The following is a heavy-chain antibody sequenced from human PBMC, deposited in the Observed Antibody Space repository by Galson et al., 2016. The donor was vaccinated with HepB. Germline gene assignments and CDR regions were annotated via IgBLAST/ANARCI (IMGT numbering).Heavy chain of an antibody. CDR1: GYTLTELS. CDR2: FDPEDGET. J-gene: IGHJ4*02. CDR3: ATNRLDLGELLLFPLDY. Sequence: SVKVSCKVSGYTLTELSMHWVRQAPGKGLEWMGGFDPEDGETIYAQNFQGKVTMTEDTSTETAYMELSNLGSEDTAVYYCATNRLDLGELLLFPLDYWGQGTLVTVSS. D-gene: IGHD1-26*01. V-gene: IGHV1-24*01.